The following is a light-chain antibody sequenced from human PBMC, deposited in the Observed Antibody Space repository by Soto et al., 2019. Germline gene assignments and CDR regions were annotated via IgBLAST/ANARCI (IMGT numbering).Light chain of an antibody. CDR1: QSVSSN. V-gene: IGKV3-15*01. CDR3: QQYNNWPIT. CDR2: GAS. J-gene: IGKJ5*01. Sequence: EIVMTQSPATLSVSPGERATLSCRASQSVSSNLAWYQQKPGQAPRLLIYGASTRATGIPARFSGSRSGTVFTLTISSLQSEDFAVYYCQQYNNWPITFGQGTRLEIK.